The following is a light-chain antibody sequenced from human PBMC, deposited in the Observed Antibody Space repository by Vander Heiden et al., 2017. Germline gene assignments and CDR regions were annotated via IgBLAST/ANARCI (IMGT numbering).Light chain of an antibody. CDR2: EGS. Sequence: QSALTQPASVSGSPGRYFTLSGTVSTRDGGNYNPGSWYQQHPGKAPKPMINEGSKRPSGVSNRFSGSKSGNTASLTISGIQAEDEDDYSCCSYAGSSTSVVFCGGTKLTVL. J-gene: IGLJ2*01. CDR1: TRDGGNYNP. CDR3: CSYAGSSTSVV. V-gene: IGLV2-23*01.